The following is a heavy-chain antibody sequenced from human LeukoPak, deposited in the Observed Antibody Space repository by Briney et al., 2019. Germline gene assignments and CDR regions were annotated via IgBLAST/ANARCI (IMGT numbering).Heavy chain of an antibody. CDR2: IYFGGST. CDR3: ARVPVYFGKGYFDS. D-gene: IGHD2/OR15-2a*01. J-gene: IGHJ4*02. V-gene: IGHV4-39*01. Sequence: SETLSLTCSVSGGSINNRNYYWGWVRQPPGKGLEWIGRIYFGGSTFYNPALESRLTMSLDTSKDQFSLNINSLGAADTAVYYCARVPVYFGKGYFDSWGRGTLVTVSS. CDR1: GGSINNRNYY.